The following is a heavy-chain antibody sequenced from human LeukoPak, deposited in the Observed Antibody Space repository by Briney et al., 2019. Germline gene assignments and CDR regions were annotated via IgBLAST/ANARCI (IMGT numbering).Heavy chain of an antibody. Sequence: GGSLRLSCAASGFTFSTYAMTWVRQAPVKGLEWVSGISGSGGSTYYADSVKGRFTISRDNSKNTLYLQMNSLRAEDTAVYYCAREALKLGLFDYWGQGTLVTVSS. CDR2: ISGSGGST. CDR3: AREALKLGLFDY. V-gene: IGHV3-23*01. D-gene: IGHD7-27*01. CDR1: GFTFSTYA. J-gene: IGHJ4*02.